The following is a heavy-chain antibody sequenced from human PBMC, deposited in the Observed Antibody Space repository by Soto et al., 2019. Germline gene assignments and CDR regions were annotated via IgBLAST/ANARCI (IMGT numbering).Heavy chain of an antibody. CDR1: GFTFISYS. V-gene: IGHV3-21*01. CDR3: ARENRVLRFLEWLPD. D-gene: IGHD3-3*01. Sequence: RLSCAASGFTFISYSMNWVRQAPGKGLEWVSSISSSSSYIYYADSVKGRFTISRDNAKNSLYLQMNSLRAEDTAVYYCARENRVLRFLEWLPDWGQGTPVNVSS. J-gene: IGHJ4*02. CDR2: ISSSSSYI.